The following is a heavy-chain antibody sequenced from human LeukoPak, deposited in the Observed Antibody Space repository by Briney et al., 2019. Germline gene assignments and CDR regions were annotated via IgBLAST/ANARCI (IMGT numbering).Heavy chain of an antibody. CDR1: GYTFTSYY. J-gene: IGHJ4*02. V-gene: IGHV1-46*01. D-gene: IGHD2-21*02. CDR3: ARDRVRGVVMTATHFDY. CDR2: INPSGGST. Sequence: ASVKVSCKASGYTFTSYYMHWVRQAPGQGLEWMGIINPSGGSTSYVQKFQGRVTMTRDTSTSTVYMELSSLRSEDTAVYYCARDRVRGVVMTATHFDYWGQGTLVTVSS.